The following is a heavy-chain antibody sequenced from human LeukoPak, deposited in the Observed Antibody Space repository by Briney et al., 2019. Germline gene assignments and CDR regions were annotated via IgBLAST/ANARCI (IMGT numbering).Heavy chain of an antibody. CDR1: GYTFTSYG. Sequence: ASVKVSCKASGYTFTSYGISWVRQAPGQGLEWMGWISAYNGNTNYAQKLQGRVTMTTDTSTSTAYMELRSLRSDDTAVYYCARATQIVYWTREYYMDVWGKGTTVTVSS. D-gene: IGHD3-16*02. CDR2: ISAYNGNT. V-gene: IGHV1-18*01. CDR3: ARATQIVYWTREYYMDV. J-gene: IGHJ6*03.